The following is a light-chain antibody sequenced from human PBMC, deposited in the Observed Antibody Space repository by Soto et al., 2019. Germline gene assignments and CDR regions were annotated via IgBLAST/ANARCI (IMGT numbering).Light chain of an antibody. CDR1: STDIGAYNY. Sequence: QSALTQPPSVSGSPGQSVTISCTGTSTDIGAYNYVSWYQHHPGKAPKLMIFDVTKRPAGVPDRFSGSKSGNTASLTVSGLQADDEAAYYCSSYAGSGTYVVFGGGTKLTVL. J-gene: IGLJ2*01. CDR2: DVT. V-gene: IGLV2-8*01. CDR3: SSYAGSGTYVV.